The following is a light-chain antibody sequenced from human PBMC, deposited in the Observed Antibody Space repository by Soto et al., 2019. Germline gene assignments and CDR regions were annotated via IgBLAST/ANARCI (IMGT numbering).Light chain of an antibody. J-gene: IGKJ5*01. CDR3: QQYNSYSAT. V-gene: IGKV1-5*01. CDR2: GAS. Sequence: DIQMTQSPSTLSASVGDRVTITCRASQNIVNWLAWYQQKPGKAPTILIYGASTLERGVSSRFSGSGSGTEFTLTIPKLQPGDFATYYCQQYNSYSATFGQGTRLEIK. CDR1: QNIVNW.